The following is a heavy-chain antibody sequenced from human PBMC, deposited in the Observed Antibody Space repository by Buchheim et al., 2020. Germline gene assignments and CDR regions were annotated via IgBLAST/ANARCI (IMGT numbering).Heavy chain of an antibody. CDR2: INPSGGST. J-gene: IGHJ4*02. CDR1: GYTFTSYY. V-gene: IGHV1-46*01. CDR3: ARENVASDYYDSSGYYPNPMCYFDY. D-gene: IGHD3-22*01. Sequence: QVQLVQSGAEVKKPGASVKVSCKASGYTFTSYYMHWVRQAPGQGLEWMGIINPSGGSTSYAQKFQGRVTMTRDTSTSTVHMELRSLRSEDTAVYYCARENVASDYYDSSGYYPNPMCYFDYWGQGTL.